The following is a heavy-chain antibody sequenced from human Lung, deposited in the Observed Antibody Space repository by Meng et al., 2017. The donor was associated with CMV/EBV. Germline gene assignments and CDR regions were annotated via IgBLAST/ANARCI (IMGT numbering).Heavy chain of an antibody. D-gene: IGHD4-11*01. Sequence: QAQLQESGPGLGKPSQTLSLTCTVSGGSISSGDYYWSWIRQPPGKGLEWIGYIYYSGSTYYNPSLKSRVTISVDTSKNQFSLKLSSVTAADTAVYYCARDRTTGRYFDYWGQGTLVTVSS. CDR2: IYYSGST. CDR3: ARDRTTGRYFDY. V-gene: IGHV4-30-4*01. CDR1: GGSISSGDYY. J-gene: IGHJ4*02.